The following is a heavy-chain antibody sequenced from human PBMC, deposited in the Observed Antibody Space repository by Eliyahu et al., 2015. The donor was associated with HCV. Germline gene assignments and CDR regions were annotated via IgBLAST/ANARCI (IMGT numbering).Heavy chain of an antibody. CDR1: GFTFSSYW. D-gene: IGHD3-22*01. Sequence: EVQLVESGGGLVQPGGSLRLSCAASGFTFSSYWMHWVRQAPGKGLVWVSRMSYDGSTATYADSVKGRFTISRDNAKNTLYLQMNSLRAEDTAVYYCARDYYSSAPYWGQGTLVTVSS. J-gene: IGHJ4*02. V-gene: IGHV3-74*03. CDR2: MSYDGSTA. CDR3: ARDYYSSAPY.